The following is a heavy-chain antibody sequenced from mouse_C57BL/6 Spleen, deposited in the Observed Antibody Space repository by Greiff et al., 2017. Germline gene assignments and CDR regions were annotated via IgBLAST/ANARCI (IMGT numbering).Heavy chain of an antibody. CDR1: GFTFSDYG. D-gene: IGHD2-12*01. CDR3: ARGSEYDGGDYAMDY. V-gene: IGHV5-17*01. Sequence: EVQLVESGGGLVKPGGSLKLSCAASGFTFSDYGMHWVRQAPETGLEWVAYISSGSSTIYYADTVKGRFTISRDNAKNTLFLQMTSLRSEDTAMYYCARGSEYDGGDYAMDYWGQGTSVTVSS. CDR2: ISSGSSTI. J-gene: IGHJ4*01.